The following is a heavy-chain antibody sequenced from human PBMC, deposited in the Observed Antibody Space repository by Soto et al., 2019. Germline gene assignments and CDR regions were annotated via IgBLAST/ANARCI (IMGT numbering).Heavy chain of an antibody. V-gene: IGHV4-39*01. Sequence: SETLSLTCPVSGGSISSSSYYWGWIRQPPGKGLEWIGSIYYSGSTYYNPSLKSRVTISVDTSKNQFSLKLSSVTAADTAVYYCARQGLLYYDILTGRENYYYGMDVWGQGTTVTVSS. CDR2: IYYSGST. CDR3: ARQGLLYYDILTGRENYYYGMDV. J-gene: IGHJ6*02. CDR1: GGSISSSSYY. D-gene: IGHD3-9*01.